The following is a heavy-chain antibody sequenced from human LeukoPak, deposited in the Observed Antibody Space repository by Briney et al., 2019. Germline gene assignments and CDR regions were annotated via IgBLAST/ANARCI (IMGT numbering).Heavy chain of an antibody. V-gene: IGHV3-48*01. D-gene: IGHD3-10*01. CDR2: ISSSSSTI. CDR3: ARANRGLTLVQGVITPKLYSPLDC. J-gene: IGHJ4*02. Sequence: PGGSLRLSCAASGFTFSSYSMNWVRQAPGKGLEWVSYISSSSSTIYYADSVKGRFTISRDNSKNTLYLQMNSLRAEDTALYYCARANRGLTLVQGVITPKLYSPLDCWGQGALVTVSS. CDR1: GFTFSSYS.